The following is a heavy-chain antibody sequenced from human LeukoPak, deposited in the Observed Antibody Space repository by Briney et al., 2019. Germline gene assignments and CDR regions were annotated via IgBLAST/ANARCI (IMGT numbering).Heavy chain of an antibody. Sequence: SVKVSCKASGGTFSSYAISWVRQAPGQGLEWMGGIIPIFGTANYAQKFQGRVTITTDESTSTAYMELSSLRSEDTAVYYCAREDYSSSSVPPFDLWGRGTLVTVSS. V-gene: IGHV1-69*05. D-gene: IGHD6-6*01. CDR3: AREDYSSSSVPPFDL. CDR1: GGTFSSYA. J-gene: IGHJ2*01. CDR2: IIPIFGTA.